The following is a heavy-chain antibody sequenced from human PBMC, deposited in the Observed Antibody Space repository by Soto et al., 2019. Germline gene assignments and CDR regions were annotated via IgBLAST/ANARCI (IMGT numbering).Heavy chain of an antibody. CDR2: MNPNSGNT. J-gene: IGHJ6*03. Sequence: VASVKVSCKASGYTFTSYDINWVRQATGQGLEWMGWMNPNSGNTGYAQKFQGRVTMTRNTSISTAYMELSSLRSEDTAVYYCARGEFGLVIALVAPPKEDNYYYYMDVWGKGTTVTVSS. CDR3: ARGEFGLVIALVAPPKEDNYYYYMDV. CDR1: GYTFTSYD. D-gene: IGHD3-3*01. V-gene: IGHV1-8*01.